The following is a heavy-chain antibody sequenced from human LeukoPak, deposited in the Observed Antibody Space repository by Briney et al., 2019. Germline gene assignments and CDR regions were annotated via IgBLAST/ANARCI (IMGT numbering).Heavy chain of an antibody. CDR2: IYSGGST. J-gene: IGHJ3*02. Sequence: GGSLRLSCAASGFTVSSNYMSWVRQAPGKGLEWVSFIYSGGSTYYADSVKGRFTISRDNSKNTLYLQMNSLRAEDTAVYYCANSVTVTTSVAGAFDIWGQGTMVTVSS. V-gene: IGHV3-53*01. CDR3: ANSVTVTTSVAGAFDI. CDR1: GFTVSSNY. D-gene: IGHD4-17*01.